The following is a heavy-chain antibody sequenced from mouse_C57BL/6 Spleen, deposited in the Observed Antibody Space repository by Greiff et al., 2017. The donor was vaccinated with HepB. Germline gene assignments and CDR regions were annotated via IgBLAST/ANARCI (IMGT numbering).Heavy chain of an antibody. V-gene: IGHV10-1*01. CDR2: IRSKSNNYAT. CDR1: GFSFNTYA. Sequence: DVQLVESGGGLVQPKGSLKLSCAASGFSFNTYAMNWVRQAPGKGLEWVARIRSKSNNYATYYADSVKDRFTISRDDSESMLYLQMNNLKTEDTAMYYCVTLYDGSSLAYWGQGTLVTVSA. CDR3: VTLYDGSSLAY. J-gene: IGHJ3*01. D-gene: IGHD2-3*01.